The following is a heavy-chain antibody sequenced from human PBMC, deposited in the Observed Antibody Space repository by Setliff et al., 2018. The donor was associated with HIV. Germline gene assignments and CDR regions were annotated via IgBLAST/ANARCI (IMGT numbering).Heavy chain of an antibody. V-gene: IGHV1-8*01. CDR2: MNPNSGNT. CDR1: GYSFTTFD. D-gene: IGHD6-19*01. CDR3: VIREAGSGGSRPIDY. Sequence: WASVMVSCKASGYSFTTFDVNWVRQATGQGLEWMGWMNPNSGNTGYAQNFQGRVSMTRNTSITTAYMDLSSLTSEDTAVYYCVIREAGSGGSRPIDYWGQGTPVTVSS. J-gene: IGHJ4*02.